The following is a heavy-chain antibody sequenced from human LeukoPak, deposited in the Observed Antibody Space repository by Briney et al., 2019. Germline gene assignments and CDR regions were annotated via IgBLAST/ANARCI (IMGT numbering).Heavy chain of an antibody. J-gene: IGHJ4*02. V-gene: IGHV3-66*01. CDR1: GFTFSSYW. Sequence: PGGSLRLSCAASGFTFSSYWMHWVRQAPGKGLEWVSVIYSGGSTYYADSVKGRFTISRDNAKNSLYLQMNSLRAEDTAVYYCARSSISGFDYWGQGTLVTVSS. CDR2: IYSGGST. CDR3: ARSSISGFDY. D-gene: IGHD3-3*02.